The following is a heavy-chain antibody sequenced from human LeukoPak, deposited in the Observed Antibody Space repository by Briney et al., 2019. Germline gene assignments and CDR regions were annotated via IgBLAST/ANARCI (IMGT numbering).Heavy chain of an antibody. CDR1: GGTFSSYA. CDR3: ATINPEAGSYYTHYYYGMDV. J-gene: IGHJ6*02. CDR2: IIPIFGTA. V-gene: IGHV1-69*01. D-gene: IGHD3-10*01. Sequence: SVKVSCKASGGTFSSYAISWVRQAPGQGLEWMGGIIPIFGTANYAQKFQGRVTITADESTSTAYMELGSLRSEDTAVYYCATINPEAGSYYTHYYYGMDVWGQGTTVTVSS.